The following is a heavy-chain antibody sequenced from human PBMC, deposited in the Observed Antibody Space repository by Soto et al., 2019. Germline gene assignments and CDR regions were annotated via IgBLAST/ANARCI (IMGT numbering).Heavy chain of an antibody. Sequence: QEQLQEWGAGLLKPSETLSLTCAVYGGSFSGYYWSWIRQPPGKGLEWVGEINHSGSTNYNPSLKSRVTISVDTSKNQFSLKLRSVTAADTAVYYCARALGYTYGHLPIDYWGQGTLVTVSS. D-gene: IGHD5-18*01. CDR1: GGSFSGYY. CDR3: ARALGYTYGHLPIDY. J-gene: IGHJ4*02. CDR2: INHSGST. V-gene: IGHV4-34*01.